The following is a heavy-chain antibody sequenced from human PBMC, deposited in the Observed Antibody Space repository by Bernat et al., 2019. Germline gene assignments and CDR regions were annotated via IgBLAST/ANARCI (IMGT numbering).Heavy chain of an antibody. CDR2: ISRDGSTT. V-gene: IGHV3-74*01. CDR1: GFTFSNYW. D-gene: IGHD2-15*01. Sequence: EVQLVESGGGLVQPGGSLRLSCAVSGFTFSNYWMHWVRQAPGKGLVCVSRISRDGSTTRYADSVKGRFTISRDNAKNTLYLQMTSLRVGDTAVYYCTRDFTPHDFDYWSQGTLVTVSS. J-gene: IGHJ4*02. CDR3: TRDFTPHDFDY.